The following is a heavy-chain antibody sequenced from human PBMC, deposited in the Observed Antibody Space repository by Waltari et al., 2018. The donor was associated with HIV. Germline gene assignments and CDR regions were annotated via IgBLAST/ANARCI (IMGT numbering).Heavy chain of an antibody. J-gene: IGHJ5*02. CDR1: GGTVRRYA. V-gene: IGHV1-69*01. CDR2: IIPLFGTV. CDR3: ARDKAHNDVWSGYVS. D-gene: IGHD3-3*01. Sequence: QVQLVQSGAEVKKTGSSVKVSCKSSGGTVRRYAVNWVRQAPGQGLEWMGGIIPLFGTVHYAQKFQGRVTITADGSTSTVYMELSSLRSEDTAVYYCARDKAHNDVWSGYVSWGQGTLVTVSS.